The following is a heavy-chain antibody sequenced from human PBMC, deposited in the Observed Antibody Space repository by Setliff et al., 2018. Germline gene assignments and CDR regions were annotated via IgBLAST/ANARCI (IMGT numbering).Heavy chain of an antibody. CDR2: ISPHSGDT. Sequence: ASVKVSCKSSGNSFTVFYLHWVRQAPGQGLEWMGWISPHSGDTHYAQKFQGRVTMTRDTSISTAYMELSRLRSDDTAVYYCARGTSSSSWPEYFQHWGQGTLVTVSS. D-gene: IGHD6-13*01. V-gene: IGHV1-2*02. J-gene: IGHJ1*01. CDR1: GNSFTVFY. CDR3: ARGTSSSSWPEYFQH.